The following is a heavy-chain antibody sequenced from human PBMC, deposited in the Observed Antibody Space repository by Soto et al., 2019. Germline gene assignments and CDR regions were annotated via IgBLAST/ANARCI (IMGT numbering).Heavy chain of an antibody. CDR3: ANGGRMGQDAFDI. D-gene: IGHD2-8*01. Sequence: GGSLRLSCAASGFTFSSYAMSWVRQAPGKGLEWVSAISGSGGSTYYADSVKGRFTISRDNSKNTLHLQLNSPRAEDTAVYYCANGGRMGQDAFDIWGQGTMVTVSS. J-gene: IGHJ3*02. V-gene: IGHV3-23*01. CDR1: GFTFSSYA. CDR2: ISGSGGST.